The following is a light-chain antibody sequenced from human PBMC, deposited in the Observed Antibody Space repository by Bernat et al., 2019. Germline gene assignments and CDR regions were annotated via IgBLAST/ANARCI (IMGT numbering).Light chain of an antibody. J-gene: IGLJ3*02. CDR1: SSDVGSYNL. Sequence: QSAPTQPASVSGSPGQSITISCTGTSSDVGSYNLVSWYQQHPGKAPKLMIYEVSKRPSGVSNRFSGSKSGNTASLTISGLQAEDAADYYCCSYAGSSTWVFGGGTTLTVL. CDR3: CSYAGSSTWV. V-gene: IGLV2-23*02. CDR2: EVS.